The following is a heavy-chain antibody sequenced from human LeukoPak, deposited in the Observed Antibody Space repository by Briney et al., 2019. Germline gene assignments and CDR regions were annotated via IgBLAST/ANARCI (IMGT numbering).Heavy chain of an antibody. CDR1: GFTLGSYW. CDR2: INQDGSEK. V-gene: IGHV3-7*01. Sequence: PVGSLRLSCAASGFTLGSYWMSWVRQAPGKGLEWVANINQDGSEKYYVDSVKGRFTISRDNANNSLSLQMNSLRAEDTAVYYCARVFRLVGATDFDQWGQGTLVTVSS. D-gene: IGHD1-26*01. J-gene: IGHJ4*02. CDR3: ARVFRLVGATDFDQ.